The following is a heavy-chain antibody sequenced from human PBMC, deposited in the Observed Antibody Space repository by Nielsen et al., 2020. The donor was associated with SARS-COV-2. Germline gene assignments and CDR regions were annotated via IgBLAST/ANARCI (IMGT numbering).Heavy chain of an antibody. J-gene: IGHJ6*03. CDR1: GGSVSSNDW. CDR3: ARGDLVVVPSPILGLGPFFYYFYLDV. V-gene: IGHV4-4*02. D-gene: IGHD2-2*01. CDR2: VSHSGSI. Sequence: SETLSLTCAVSGGSVSSNDWWTWVRPSPGQELEWLGEVSHSGSINYNPSLKSRVTLSMDKSKRQFSLRLTSVSAADTAVYFCARGDLVVVPSPILGLGPFFYYFYLDVWGKGTTVIVSS.